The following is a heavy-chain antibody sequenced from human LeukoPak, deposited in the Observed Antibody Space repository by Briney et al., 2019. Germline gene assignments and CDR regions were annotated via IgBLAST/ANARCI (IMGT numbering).Heavy chain of an antibody. V-gene: IGHV3-21*04. Sequence: GGSLRLSRAASGFTFSSYSMNWVRQAPGKGLEWVSSISSSSSYIYYADSVKGRFTISRDNSKNTLYLQMNSLRAEDTAVYYCAKSTGYSSSSYFDYWGQGTLVTVSS. CDR1: GFTFSSYS. CDR2: ISSSSSYI. J-gene: IGHJ4*02. D-gene: IGHD6-13*01. CDR3: AKSTGYSSSSYFDY.